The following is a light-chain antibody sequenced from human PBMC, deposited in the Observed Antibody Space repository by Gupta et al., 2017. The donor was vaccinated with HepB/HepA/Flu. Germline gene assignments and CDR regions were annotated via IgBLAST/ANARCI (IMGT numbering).Light chain of an antibody. Sequence: EMLMTQSPASLSVSPGERAILSCRASQSVSSNVAWYQQKPGQAPRLLIYDASTRATSIAARFSGSGSVTEFTLTISSLQSEDFAVYHCQQYNNWPLTFGGGTKVEIK. CDR2: DAS. CDR1: QSVSSN. CDR3: QQYNNWPLT. J-gene: IGKJ4*01. V-gene: IGKV3-15*01.